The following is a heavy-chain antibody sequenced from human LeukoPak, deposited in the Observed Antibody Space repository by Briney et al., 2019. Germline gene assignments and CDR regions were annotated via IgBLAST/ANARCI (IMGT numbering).Heavy chain of an antibody. CDR1: GFTFSSCG. V-gene: IGHV3-30*18. Sequence: GGSLRLSCAASGFTFSSCGMHWVRQAPGKGLEWVAVISYDGSNKYYADSVKGRFTISRDNSKNTLYLQMNSLRAEDTAVYYCAKEAVLRYFDWLLQPYYFDYWGQGTLVTVSS. D-gene: IGHD3-9*01. CDR3: AKEAVLRYFDWLLQPYYFDY. J-gene: IGHJ4*02. CDR2: ISYDGSNK.